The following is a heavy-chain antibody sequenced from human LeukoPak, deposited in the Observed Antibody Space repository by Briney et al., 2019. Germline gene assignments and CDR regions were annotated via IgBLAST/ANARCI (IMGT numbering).Heavy chain of an antibody. J-gene: IGHJ6*02. Sequence: SQTLSLTCTVSGGSISSGGYYWSWIRQHPWKGLEWIGYIYYSGSTYYKPSLKSRVTISVDTSKNQCSLKLSSVTAADTAVYYCARVWGEYSYGGYYYGMDVWGQGTTVTVSS. CDR3: ARVWGEYSYGGYYYGMDV. V-gene: IGHV4-31*03. CDR2: IYYSGST. D-gene: IGHD5-18*01. CDR1: GGSISSGGYY.